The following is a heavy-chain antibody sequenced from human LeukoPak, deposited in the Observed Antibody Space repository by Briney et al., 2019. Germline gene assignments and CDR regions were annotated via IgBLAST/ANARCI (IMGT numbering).Heavy chain of an antibody. V-gene: IGHV1-46*01. Sequence: EWMGIINPSGGSTSYAQKFQGRVTMTRDTSTSTVYMELSSLRSEDTAVYYCARDGVGAIDYWGQGTLVTVSS. D-gene: IGHD1-26*01. CDR3: ARDGVGAIDY. CDR2: INPSGGST. J-gene: IGHJ4*02.